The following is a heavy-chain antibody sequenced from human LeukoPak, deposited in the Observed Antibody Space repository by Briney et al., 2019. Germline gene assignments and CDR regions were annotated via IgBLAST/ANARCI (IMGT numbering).Heavy chain of an antibody. J-gene: IGHJ3*02. Sequence: SETLSLTCTVSGGSISSGDYYWSWIRQPPGRGLEWVGYIYYSGSTYYNPSLKSGVTISVNTSKNQFSLKLSSVTAADTAVYYCARGATYDSSGYYAFDIWGQGTMVTVSS. CDR1: GGSISSGDYY. V-gene: IGHV4-30-4*01. CDR2: IYYSGST. D-gene: IGHD3-22*01. CDR3: ARGATYDSSGYYAFDI.